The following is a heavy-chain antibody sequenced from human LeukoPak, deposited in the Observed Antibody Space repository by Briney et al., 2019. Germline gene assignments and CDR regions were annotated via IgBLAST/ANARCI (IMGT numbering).Heavy chain of an antibody. Sequence: PGGSLRLSCAASGFTFSSYTMNWIRQAPGKGLEWVSSISSINNYIYYADSVKGRFTISRDNAKNSLYLQMNSLRAEDTAVYYCARVPGGLEWSDFDYWGQGALVTVSS. CDR3: ARVPGGLEWSDFDY. CDR2: ISSINNYI. CDR1: GFTFSSYT. V-gene: IGHV3-21*01. J-gene: IGHJ4*02. D-gene: IGHD3-3*01.